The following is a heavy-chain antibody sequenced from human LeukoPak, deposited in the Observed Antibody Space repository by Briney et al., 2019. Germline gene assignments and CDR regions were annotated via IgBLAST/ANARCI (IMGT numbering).Heavy chain of an antibody. CDR3: ARTGYGRDYYGMDV. V-gene: IGHV4-61*08. J-gene: IGHJ6*02. CDR1: GGSISSGGYY. D-gene: IGHD1-26*01. CDR2: IYYSGST. Sequence: KSSETLSLTCTVSGGSISSGGYYWSWIRQPPGKGLEWIGYIYYSGSTNYNPSLKSRVTISVDTSKNQFSLKLSSVTAADTAVYYCARTGYGRDYYGMDVWGQGTTVTVSS.